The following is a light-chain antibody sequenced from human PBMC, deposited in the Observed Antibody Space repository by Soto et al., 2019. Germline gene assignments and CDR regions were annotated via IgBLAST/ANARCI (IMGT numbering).Light chain of an antibody. J-gene: IGLJ1*01. CDR2: EVT. V-gene: IGLV2-23*02. CDR1: SSDLGSYDL. Sequence: QSVLTQPVSVSGSPGQSITISCTGTSSDLGSYDLVSWYQQHPGKAPKLMVYEVTKRSSGVSNRFSGSKSGNTASLTISGLQAEDEADYSCSSYAGSGTFYVFGSGTKVTVL. CDR3: SSYAGSGTFYV.